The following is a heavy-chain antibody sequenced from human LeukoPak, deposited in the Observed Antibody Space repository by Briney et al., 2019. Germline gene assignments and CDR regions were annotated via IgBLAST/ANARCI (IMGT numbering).Heavy chain of an antibody. V-gene: IGHV3-74*01. CDR1: GFTLSTHW. Sequence: PGGSLRLSCAASGFTLSTHWMHWVRQAPGKGLVWVSRINGDGTTTSYADSVKGRFTISRVNAKSTLYLEMDSLRAEDTAIYYCARRWYTGTYYYFDLWGQGTLDTVSS. J-gene: IGHJ4*02. CDR3: ARRWYTGTYYYFDL. CDR2: INGDGTTT. D-gene: IGHD1-26*01.